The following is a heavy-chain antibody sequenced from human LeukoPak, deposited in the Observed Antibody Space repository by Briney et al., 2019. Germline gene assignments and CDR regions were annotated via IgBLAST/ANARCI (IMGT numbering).Heavy chain of an antibody. D-gene: IGHD3-9*01. CDR3: AGEMAVGYVEQ. Sequence: SSETLSLTCNVTGGTIREYYWSWIRQSPGEGLEWIGYIYYSGNSNYNPSLKSRFIMSIDMSKNQFSLNLTSVTAADTAVYYCAGEMAVGYVEQWGQGTPVSVSS. V-gene: IGHV4-59*01. CDR1: GGTIREYY. J-gene: IGHJ4*02. CDR2: IYYSGNS.